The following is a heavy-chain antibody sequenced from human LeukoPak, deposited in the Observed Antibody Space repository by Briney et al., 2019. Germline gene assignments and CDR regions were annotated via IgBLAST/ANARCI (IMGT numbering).Heavy chain of an antibody. D-gene: IGHD3-10*01. CDR1: GYTFTSYD. J-gene: IGHJ3*02. CDR2: MNPNSGNT. CDR3: ARGGTMVRGYAFDI. V-gene: IGHV1-8*01. Sequence: ASVKVSCKASGYTFTSYDINWVRQATGQGLEWMGWMNPNSGNTGYAQKFQGRVTMTRNTSTSTAYMELSSLRSEDTAVYYCARGGTMVRGYAFDIWGQGTMVTVSS.